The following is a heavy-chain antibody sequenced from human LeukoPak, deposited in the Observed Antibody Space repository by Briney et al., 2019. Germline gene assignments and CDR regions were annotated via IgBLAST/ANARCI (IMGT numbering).Heavy chain of an antibody. CDR1: GFTLDDYG. CDR3: ARGYNWIRYYFDY. CDR2: INWNGGST. Sequence: GWSLRLSRAASGFTLDDYGMSWVRQAPGKGLEWVAGINWNGGSTGYADSVKGRFTISRDNAKNSLYLQMNSLRAEDTALYYCARGYNWIRYYFDYWGQGTLVTVSS. J-gene: IGHJ4*02. V-gene: IGHV3-20*04. D-gene: IGHD1-20*01.